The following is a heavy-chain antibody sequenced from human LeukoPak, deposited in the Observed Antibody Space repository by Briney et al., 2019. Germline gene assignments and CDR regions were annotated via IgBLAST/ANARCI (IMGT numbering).Heavy chain of an antibody. CDR1: GGSINIHY. V-gene: IGHV4-59*07. Sequence: ADPLSLLCSLSGGSINIHYWIGIRQPPGKRLEGIGYIFNTENTNYNTSLASRVTMSVDTSRAQFFLSLSPVTAADTAIYYCASRPADTTWYGVFDYWSQGTLVTVSS. D-gene: IGHD4-17*01. CDR2: IFNTENT. CDR3: ASRPADTTWYGVFDY. J-gene: IGHJ4*02.